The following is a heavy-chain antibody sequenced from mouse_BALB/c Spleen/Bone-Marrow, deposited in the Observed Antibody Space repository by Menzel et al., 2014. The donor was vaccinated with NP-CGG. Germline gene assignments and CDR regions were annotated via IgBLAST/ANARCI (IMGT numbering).Heavy chain of an antibody. V-gene: IGHV14-3*02. CDR2: IDPANGNT. CDR3: ARGILWYGNFLLDY. J-gene: IGHJ4*01. CDR1: GFNIKDTY. D-gene: IGHD2-10*02. Sequence: VQLQQSGAELVKPGASVKLSCTASGFNIKDTYMHWVKQRPEQGLEWIGRIDPANGNTKYDPKFQGKATITADTSSNTAYLQLSRLTSEDAAVYYCARGILWYGNFLLDYWGQGTSVTVSS.